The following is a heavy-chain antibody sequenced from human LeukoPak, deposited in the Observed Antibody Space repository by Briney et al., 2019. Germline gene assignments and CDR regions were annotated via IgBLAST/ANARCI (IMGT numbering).Heavy chain of an antibody. CDR3: AIGHYGDYPVDY. Sequence: GGSLRLSCAASGFXFSRYWISWVRQAPGKGLEWVANIKQDGSEKYYVDSVKGRFTISRDNAKNSLHLQMNSLRAADTAVYYCAIGHYGDYPVDYWGQGTLVTVSS. D-gene: IGHD4-17*01. V-gene: IGHV3-7*05. J-gene: IGHJ4*02. CDR1: GFXFSRYW. CDR2: IKQDGSEK.